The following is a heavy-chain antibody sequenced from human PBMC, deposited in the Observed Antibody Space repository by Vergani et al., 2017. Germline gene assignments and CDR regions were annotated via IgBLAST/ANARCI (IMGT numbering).Heavy chain of an antibody. V-gene: IGHV4-4*02. J-gene: IGHJ3*02. CDR1: GGSISSSNW. D-gene: IGHD6-19*01. CDR2: IYHSGST. CDR3: ARDSSGWYLDAFDI. Sequence: QVQLQQWGAGLLKPSGTLSLTCAVSGGSISSSNWWSWVRQPPGKGLEWIGEIYHSGSTNYNPSLKSRVTISVDKSKNQFSLKLSSVTAADTAVYYCARDSSGWYLDAFDIWGQGTMVTVSS.